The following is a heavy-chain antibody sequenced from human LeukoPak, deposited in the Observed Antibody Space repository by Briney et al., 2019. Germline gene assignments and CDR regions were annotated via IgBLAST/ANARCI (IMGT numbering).Heavy chain of an antibody. J-gene: IGHJ4*02. Sequence: SLRLSCAASGFNFSSYAMHWVRQAPGKGLEWVALISYDGSNKYYADSVKGRFTISRDNSKNTLYLQMNSLRAEDTAVYYCAKGPTYYYDSSGYYFDYWGQGTLVTVSS. CDR3: AKGPTYYYDSSGYYFDY. D-gene: IGHD3-22*01. CDR2: ISYDGSNK. V-gene: IGHV3-30*04. CDR1: GFNFSSYA.